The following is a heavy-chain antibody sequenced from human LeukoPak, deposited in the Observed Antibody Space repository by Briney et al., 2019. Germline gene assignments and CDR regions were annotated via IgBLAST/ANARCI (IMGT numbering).Heavy chain of an antibody. V-gene: IGHV4-34*01. CDR3: ARARRDSGFYRIDY. CDR1: GGSFSGYY. J-gene: IGHJ4*02. Sequence: PSETLSLTCAVYGGSFSGYYWSWIRQPPGKGLEWIGEINHSGSTNYNPSPNRRVTISVDTSKNQFSLRLSAVTVADTAVYYCARARRDSGFYRIDYWGQGALVIVS. CDR2: INHSGST. D-gene: IGHD2/OR15-2a*01.